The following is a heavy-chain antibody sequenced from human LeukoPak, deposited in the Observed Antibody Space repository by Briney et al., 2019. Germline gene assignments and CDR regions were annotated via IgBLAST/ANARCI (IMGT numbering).Heavy chain of an antibody. V-gene: IGHV3-23*01. Sequence: GGSLRLSCAASGFTFSSFAMSWVRQAPGKGLEWVSSVSLNGRNTYYADSVKGRFTISRDNSKNTLYLQMNSLRAEDTAVYYCAKFLPTHIVVANYYFDYWGQGTLVTVSS. D-gene: IGHD2-21*01. CDR1: GFTFSSFA. J-gene: IGHJ4*02. CDR3: AKFLPTHIVVANYYFDY. CDR2: VSLNGRNT.